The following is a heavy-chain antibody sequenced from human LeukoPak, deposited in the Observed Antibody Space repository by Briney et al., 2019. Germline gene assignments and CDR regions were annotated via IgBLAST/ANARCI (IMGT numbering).Heavy chain of an antibody. D-gene: IGHD6-13*01. CDR2: IYHSGST. Sequence: PSETLSLTCTVSGYSISSGYYWGWIRPPPGKGLEWIGSIYHSGSTYYNPSLKSRVTISVDTSKNQFSLKLSSVTAADTAVYYCARGDIAAAGTKFDYWGQGTLVTVSS. CDR1: GYSISSGYY. V-gene: IGHV4-38-2*02. J-gene: IGHJ4*02. CDR3: ARGDIAAAGTKFDY.